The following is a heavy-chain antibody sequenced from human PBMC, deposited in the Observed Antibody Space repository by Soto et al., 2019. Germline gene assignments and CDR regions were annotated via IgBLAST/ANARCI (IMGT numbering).Heavy chain of an antibody. J-gene: IGHJ6*04. Sequence: ASVKVSCKASGYTFTGYYMQWVRQAPGQVLEWMGWINPNSGGTNYAQKFQVRVTMTRDTSISTAYMEMSRLRSDDTSVYYCRADRYYLNYNYYYGRDVWGKKTTVPVSA. CDR3: RADRYYLNYNYYYGRDV. CDR1: GYTFTGYY. V-gene: IGHV1-2*02. CDR2: INPNSGGT. D-gene: IGHD1-20*01.